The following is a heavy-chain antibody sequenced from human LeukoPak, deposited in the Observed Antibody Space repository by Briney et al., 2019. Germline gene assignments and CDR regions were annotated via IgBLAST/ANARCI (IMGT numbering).Heavy chain of an antibody. J-gene: IGHJ4*02. V-gene: IGHV3-21*01. CDR2: ISGSGSYI. CDR3: ARDQGSGWYYFDY. CDR1: GFSFSTYS. Sequence: GGSLRLSCAASGFSFSTYSMNWVRQAPGKGLEWVSSISGSGSYIYYADSVKGRFTTSRDNAKNSLYLQMNSLRAEDTAVYYCARDQGSGWYYFDYWGQGTLVTVSS. D-gene: IGHD6-19*01.